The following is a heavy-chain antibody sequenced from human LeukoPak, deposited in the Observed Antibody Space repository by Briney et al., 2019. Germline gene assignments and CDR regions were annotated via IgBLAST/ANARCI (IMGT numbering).Heavy chain of an antibody. V-gene: IGHV3-21*01. J-gene: IGHJ3*02. CDR1: GFTFSSYS. D-gene: IGHD1-26*01. Sequence: GESLRLSCAASGFTFSSYSMNWVRQAPGKGLEWVSSISSSSSYIYYADSVKGRFTISRDNAKNSLYLQMNSLRAEDTAVYYCAGSYSYDASDIWGQGTMATVSS. CDR2: ISSSSSYI. CDR3: AGSYSYDASDI.